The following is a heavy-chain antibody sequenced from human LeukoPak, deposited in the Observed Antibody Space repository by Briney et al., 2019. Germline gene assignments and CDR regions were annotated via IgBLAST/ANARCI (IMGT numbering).Heavy chain of an antibody. V-gene: IGHV4-59*12. CDR3: ARDGNVLLWFGESERAFDI. Sequence: SETLSLTCTVSGGSISSYYWSWIRQPPGKGLEWIGYIYYSGSTNYNPSLKSRVTISVDTSKNQFSLKLSSVTAADTAVYYCARDGNVLLWFGESERAFDIWGQGTMVTVSS. CDR2: IYYSGST. CDR1: GGSISSYY. J-gene: IGHJ3*02. D-gene: IGHD3-10*01.